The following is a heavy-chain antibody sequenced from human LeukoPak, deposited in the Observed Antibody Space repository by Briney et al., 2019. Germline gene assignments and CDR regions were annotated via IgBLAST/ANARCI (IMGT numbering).Heavy chain of an antibody. D-gene: IGHD5-12*01. CDR1: GYTFTSYY. J-gene: IGHJ6*03. Sequence: ASVKVSCKASGYTFTSYYMHWVRQAPGQGLEWMGWINPNSGGTNYAQKFQGRVTMTRDTSISTAYMELSRLRSDDTAVYYCAVLSGYDSYYYYYMDVWGKGTTVTVSS. CDR2: INPNSGGT. V-gene: IGHV1-2*02. CDR3: AVLSGYDSYYYYYMDV.